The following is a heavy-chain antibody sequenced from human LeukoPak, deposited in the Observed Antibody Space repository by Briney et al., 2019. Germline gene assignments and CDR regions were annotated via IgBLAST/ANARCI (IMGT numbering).Heavy chain of an antibody. CDR2: IYTSGST. CDR1: GGSISSYY. D-gene: IGHD3-22*01. J-gene: IGHJ4*02. CDR3: AREGEAYYDSSGYYPL. V-gene: IGHV4-4*07. Sequence: PSETLSLTCTVSGGSISSYYWSWIRQPAGKGLEWIGRIYTSGSTNYNPSLKSRVTMSVDTSKNQSSLKLSSMTAADTAVYCCAREGEAYYDSSGYYPLWGQGTLVTVSS.